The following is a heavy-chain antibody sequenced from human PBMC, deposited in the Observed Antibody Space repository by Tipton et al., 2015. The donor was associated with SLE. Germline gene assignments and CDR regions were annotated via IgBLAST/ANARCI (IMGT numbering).Heavy chain of an antibody. CDR3: ARCTIFGVVRGAFDA. V-gene: IGHV4-34*01. J-gene: IGHJ5*02. Sequence: TLSLTCAVYGGSFSDYFWTWIRQSPGKGLEWIGDVNHSGSTDYHPSLKSRVTMSVDTSKNQFSLKLTSVTAADTALYYCARCTIFGVVRGAFDAGGQGTLVTVS. CDR2: VNHSGST. CDR1: GGSFSDYF. D-gene: IGHD3-3*01.